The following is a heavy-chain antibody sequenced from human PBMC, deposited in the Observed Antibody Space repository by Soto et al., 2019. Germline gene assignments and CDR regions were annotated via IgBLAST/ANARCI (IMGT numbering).Heavy chain of an antibody. CDR3: AKAITMVRGVIINPRDYYYYYGMDV. Sequence: PGGSLRLSCAASGFTFSSYAMSWVRQAPGKGLEWVSAISGSGGSTYYADSVKGRFTISRDNSKNTLYLQMNSLRAEDTAVYYCAKAITMVRGVIINPRDYYYYYGMDVWGQGTTVTVSS. J-gene: IGHJ6*02. CDR2: ISGSGGST. D-gene: IGHD3-10*01. V-gene: IGHV3-23*01. CDR1: GFTFSSYA.